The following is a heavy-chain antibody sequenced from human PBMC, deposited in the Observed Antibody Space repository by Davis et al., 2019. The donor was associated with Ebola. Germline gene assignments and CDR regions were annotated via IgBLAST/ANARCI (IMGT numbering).Heavy chain of an antibody. CDR3: ARLYRSGWYYFDY. D-gene: IGHD6-19*01. CDR1: GGSISSGGYS. Sequence: PSETLSLTCAVSGGSISSGGYSWSWIRQPPGKGLESIGNIDHSGSTYYNPSLKSRVIMSVDTSKNQFSLILSTVTAADTAIYYCARLYRSGWYYFDYWGQGTLVTVSS. CDR2: IDHSGST. V-gene: IGHV4-30-2*01. J-gene: IGHJ4*02.